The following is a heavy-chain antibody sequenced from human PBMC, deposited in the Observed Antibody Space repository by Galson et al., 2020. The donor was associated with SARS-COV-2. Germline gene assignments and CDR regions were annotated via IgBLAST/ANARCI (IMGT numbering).Heavy chain of an antibody. J-gene: IGHJ4*02. CDR2: INPHSGVT. V-gene: IGHV1-2*02. CDR3: VRIRGEIAVAYFDF. CDR1: GYRFIANY. D-gene: IGHD3-10*01. Sequence: ASVKVSCKASGYRFIANYIHWVRKAPGQGLEWMGWINPHSGVTSYAQKFQGRVTMTRDTSVSTVYMEVSRLTSDDTATYYCVRIRGEIAVAYFDFWGQGTLVTVSS.